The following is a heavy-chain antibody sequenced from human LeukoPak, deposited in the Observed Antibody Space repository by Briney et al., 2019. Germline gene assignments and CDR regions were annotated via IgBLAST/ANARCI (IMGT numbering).Heavy chain of an antibody. CDR2: ISPSGGGT. J-gene: IGHJ4*02. D-gene: IGHD7-27*01. Sequence: GGSLRLSCAASGFTFRNHVMNWVRQAPGKGLEWVSGISPSGGGTYYADSVKGRFTISRDDSKNTLSLQMNSLRVEDTALYYCAQDIAWGAFEHWGQGTLVTVSS. CDR1: GFTFRNHV. V-gene: IGHV3-23*01. CDR3: AQDIAWGAFEH.